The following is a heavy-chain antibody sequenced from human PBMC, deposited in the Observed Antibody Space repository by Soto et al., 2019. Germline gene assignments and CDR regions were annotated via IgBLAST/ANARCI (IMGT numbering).Heavy chain of an antibody. D-gene: IGHD2-2*02. V-gene: IGHV4-34*01. J-gene: IGHJ6*02. Sequence: SETLSLTCAVYGGSFSGYYWSWIRQPPGKGLEWIGEINHSGSTNYNPSLKSRVTISVDTSKNQFSLKLSSVTAADTAVYYCARGRVVVPAAIGSYYYYYGMDVWGQGTTVTVS. CDR3: ARGRVVVPAAIGSYYYYYGMDV. CDR2: INHSGST. CDR1: GGSFSGYY.